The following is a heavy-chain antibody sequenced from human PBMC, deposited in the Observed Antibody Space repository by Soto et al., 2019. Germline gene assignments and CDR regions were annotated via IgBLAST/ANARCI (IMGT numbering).Heavy chain of an antibody. CDR1: GYTFTSYY. V-gene: IGHV1-46*01. CDR2: INPSGGST. J-gene: IGHJ4*02. CDR3: ARAVAVAADFDY. Sequence: ASVKVSCKASGYTFTSYYMHWVRQAPGQGLEWMGIINPSGGSTSYAQKFQGRVTMTTDTSTSTAYMELRSLRSDDTAVYYCARAVAVAADFDYWGQGTLVTVSS. D-gene: IGHD6-19*01.